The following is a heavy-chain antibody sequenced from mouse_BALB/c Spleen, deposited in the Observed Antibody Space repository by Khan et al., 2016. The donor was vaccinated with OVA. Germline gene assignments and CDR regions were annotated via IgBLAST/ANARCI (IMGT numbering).Heavy chain of an antibody. Sequence: QVQLQQSGAELAKPGASVKMSCKASGYTFTTYWMHWVKQRPGQGLEWIGYINPTSGYTDYNEKFKDRATLSADRSSSTAYMQLSSLTSEDSAVYYCTRDRIDYWGHGTTRTVSS. CDR1: GYTFTTYW. CDR2: INPTSGYT. CDR3: TRDRIDY. J-gene: IGHJ2*01. V-gene: IGHV1-7*01.